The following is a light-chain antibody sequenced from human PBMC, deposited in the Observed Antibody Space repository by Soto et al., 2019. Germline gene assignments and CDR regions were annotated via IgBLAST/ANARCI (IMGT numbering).Light chain of an antibody. CDR1: SSNIGGNT. CDR2: STN. V-gene: IGLV1-44*01. Sequence: QPVLTQPPSASGTPGQRVTISCSGSSSNIGGNTVNWYRQVPGTAPKLLIYSTNQRPSGVSDRFSGSKSGTSGSLAISGLQSEDEADYYCAAWDDSLNGPVFGGGTKLTVL. J-gene: IGLJ3*02. CDR3: AAWDDSLNGPV.